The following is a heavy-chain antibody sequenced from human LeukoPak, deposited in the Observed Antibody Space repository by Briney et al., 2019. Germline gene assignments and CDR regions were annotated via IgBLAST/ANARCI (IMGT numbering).Heavy chain of an antibody. D-gene: IGHD3-22*01. CDR2: IYYSGTT. Sequence: SQTLSLTCTVSGGSISSGGYYWSWIRQHPGKGLEWIGYIYYSGTTYYKPSLKSRVSVSVDTSKNQLSLNLTSVTAADTALYYCARHGYYYYTSGYFGYWGQGILVTVSS. J-gene: IGHJ4*02. CDR3: ARHGYYYYTSGYFGY. CDR1: GGSISSGGYY. V-gene: IGHV4-31*03.